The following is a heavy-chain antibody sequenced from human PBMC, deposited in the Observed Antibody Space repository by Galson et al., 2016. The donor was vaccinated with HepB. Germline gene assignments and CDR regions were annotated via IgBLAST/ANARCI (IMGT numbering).Heavy chain of an antibody. J-gene: IGHJ4*02. CDR1: GGTFSSYA. CDR3: ASSKGSFPPVLDY. D-gene: IGHD1-26*01. Sequence: SVKVSCKASGGTFSSYAFSWVRQAPGQGLEWMGRILPIFQTTNYAQKFQGRLTITADESTSTDYMEMNSLKSEDTAVYYCASSKGSFPPVLDYWGQGTLVTVSS. CDR2: ILPIFQTT. V-gene: IGHV1-69*13.